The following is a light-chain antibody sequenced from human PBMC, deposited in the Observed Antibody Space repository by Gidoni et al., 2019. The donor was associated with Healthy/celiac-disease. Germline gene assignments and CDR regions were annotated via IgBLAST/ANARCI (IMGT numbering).Light chain of an antibody. CDR1: QSVSSSY. J-gene: IGKJ2*02. CDR2: GAS. V-gene: IGKV3-20*01. Sequence: EIVLTQSPGTLSLSPGERATLSCRASQSVSSSYLAWYQQKPGQAPRLLIYGASSRDTGIPDRLSGSGSGTDFTLTISRLEPEDFAVYYCQQYGSSPPCTFGQGTKLEIK. CDR3: QQYGSSPPCT.